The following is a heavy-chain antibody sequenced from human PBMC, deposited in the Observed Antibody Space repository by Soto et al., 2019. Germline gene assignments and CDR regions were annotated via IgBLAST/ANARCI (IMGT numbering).Heavy chain of an antibody. Sequence: KPSETLSLTCAVYGGSFSSYHWSWIRQTPGKGLEWIGEINHLTTTNYNPSLKSRVIISLDTPKNQFSLKLSSVTAAETAVYYCASGYDTALATILWGQGILATVSS. V-gene: IGHV4-34*01. D-gene: IGHD5-18*01. CDR1: GGSFSSYH. J-gene: IGHJ4*02. CDR2: INHLTTT. CDR3: ASGYDTALATIL.